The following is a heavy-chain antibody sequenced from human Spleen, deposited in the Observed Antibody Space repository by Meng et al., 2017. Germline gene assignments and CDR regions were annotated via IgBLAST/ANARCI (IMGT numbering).Heavy chain of an antibody. CDR2: IYPGDSDT. D-gene: IGHD6-13*01. J-gene: IGHJ3*02. CDR1: GYSFTSYW. V-gene: IGHV5-51*01. CDR3: AALAVAGPEGPDAFDI. Sequence: KVSCKGSGYSFTSYWIGWVRQMPGKGLEWMGIIYPGDSDTRYSPSFQGQVTISADKSISTAYLQWSSLKASDTAMYYCAALAVAGPEGPDAFDIWGQGTMVTVSS.